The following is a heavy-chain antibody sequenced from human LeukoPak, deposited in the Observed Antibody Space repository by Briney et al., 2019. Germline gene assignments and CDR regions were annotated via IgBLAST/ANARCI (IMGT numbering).Heavy chain of an antibody. CDR3: AKAPIPKRRVAYCGGDCPEYFQH. CDR2: ISYDGSNK. J-gene: IGHJ1*01. Sequence: GGSLRLSCAASGFTFSSYGMHWVRQAPGKGLEWVAVISYDGSNKYYADSVKGRFTISRDNSKNTLYLQMNSLRAEDTAVYYCAKAPIPKRRVAYCGGDCPEYFQHWGQGTLVTVSS. V-gene: IGHV3-30*18. D-gene: IGHD2-21*02. CDR1: GFTFSSYG.